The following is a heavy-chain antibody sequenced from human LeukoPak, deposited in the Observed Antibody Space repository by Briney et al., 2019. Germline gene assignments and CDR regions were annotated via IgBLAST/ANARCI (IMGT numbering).Heavy chain of an antibody. V-gene: IGHV1-69*04. CDR1: GGTFSRYA. Sequence: SVKVSCKASGGTFSRYAISWVRQAPGQGLEWMGRIIPILGIANYAQKFQGRVTITADKSTSTAYMELSSLRSEDTAVYYCAREGDKAAAGFDYWGQGTLVTVSS. CDR3: AREGDKAAAGFDY. D-gene: IGHD6-13*01. J-gene: IGHJ4*02. CDR2: IIPILGIA.